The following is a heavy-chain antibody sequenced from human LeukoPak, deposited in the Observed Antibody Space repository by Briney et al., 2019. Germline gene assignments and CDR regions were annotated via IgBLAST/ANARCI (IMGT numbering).Heavy chain of an antibody. V-gene: IGHV1-18*01. CDR3: ARDQSQYYYDSSGYYDAFDI. CDR1: GYSFSSYG. D-gene: IGHD3-22*01. CDR2: ISAYNGDT. J-gene: IGHJ3*02. Sequence: ASVKVSCKASGYSFSSYGISWVRQAPGQGLQWMGWISAYNGDTNYAQKLQGRVTLTTDTSTSTAYMELRSLRSDDTAVYYCARDQSQYYYDSSGYYDAFDIWGQGTMVTISS.